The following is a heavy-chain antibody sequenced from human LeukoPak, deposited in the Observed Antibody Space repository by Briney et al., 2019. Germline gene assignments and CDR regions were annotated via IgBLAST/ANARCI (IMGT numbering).Heavy chain of an antibody. D-gene: IGHD1-1*01. CDR2: IYYSGST. J-gene: IGHJ4*02. CDR1: GGSISSGDYY. CDR3: ARLVQLERGYYFDY. V-gene: IGHV4-30-4*08. Sequence: PSETLSLTCTVSGGSISSGDYYWSWIRQPPGKGLEWIGYIYYSGSTYYNPSLKSRVTISVDTSKNQFSLKLSSVTAADTAVYYCARLVQLERGYYFDYWGQGTLVTVSS.